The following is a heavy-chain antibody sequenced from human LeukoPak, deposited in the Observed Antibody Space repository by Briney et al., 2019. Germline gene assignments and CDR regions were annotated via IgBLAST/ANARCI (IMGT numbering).Heavy chain of an antibody. J-gene: IGHJ4*02. V-gene: IGHV3-48*03. Sequence: GGSLRLSCAASGFTFSTYEMNWVRQAPGKGLEWLSYINNSGGTIYYADSVKGRFTISRDNSKNTLYLQMNSLRAEDTAVYCCAKGHSGYDYFDYWGQGTLVTVSS. CDR3: AKGHSGYDYFDY. D-gene: IGHD5-12*01. CDR1: GFTFSTYE. CDR2: INNSGGTI.